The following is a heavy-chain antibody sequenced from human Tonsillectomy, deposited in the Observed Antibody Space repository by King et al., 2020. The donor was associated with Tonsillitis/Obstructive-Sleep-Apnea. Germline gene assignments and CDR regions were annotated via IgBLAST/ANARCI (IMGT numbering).Heavy chain of an antibody. CDR3: SGSYGSGSYCSSHDY. J-gene: IGHJ4*02. Sequence: VQLVESGGGLVKPGRSLRLSCTASGFTFGDYAMSWFRQAPGKGLEWVGFIRSKAYGGTTEYAASVKGRFTISREDSKSIAYLQMNSLKTEDTAVYYCSGSYGSGSYCSSHDYWGQGTLVTVSS. D-gene: IGHD3-10*01. CDR1: GFTFGDYA. V-gene: IGHV3-49*05. CDR2: IRSKAYGGTT.